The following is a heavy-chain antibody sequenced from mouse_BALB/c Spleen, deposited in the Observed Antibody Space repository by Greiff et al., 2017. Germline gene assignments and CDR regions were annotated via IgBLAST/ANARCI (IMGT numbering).Heavy chain of an antibody. CDR1: GFTFSSYA. D-gene: IGHD1-1*01. V-gene: IGHV5-6-5*01. J-gene: IGHJ4*01. CDR2: ISSGGST. CDR3: ARDGSSYAMDY. Sequence: EVMLVESGGGLVKPGGSLKLSCAASGFTFSSYAMSWVRQTPEKRLEWVASISSGGSTYYPDSVKGRFTISRDNARNILYLQMSSLRSEDTAMYHCARDGSSYAMDYWGQGTSVTVSS.